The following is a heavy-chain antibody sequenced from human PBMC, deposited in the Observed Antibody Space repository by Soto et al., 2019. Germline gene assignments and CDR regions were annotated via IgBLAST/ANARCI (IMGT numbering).Heavy chain of an antibody. CDR2: ISYDGTNK. J-gene: IGHJ4*02. CDR3: AKARAYYDFWSGYFDY. CDR1: GFTFNSYG. D-gene: IGHD3-3*01. V-gene: IGHV3-30*18. Sequence: QVQLVESGGGVVQSGGSLRLSCAASGFTFNSYGMHWVRQAPGKGLDWVAVISYDGTNKYYADSVKGRFTISRDNSKNTLYLQMNSLTPEDTAVYYCAKARAYYDFWSGYFDYWGQGSLVTVSS.